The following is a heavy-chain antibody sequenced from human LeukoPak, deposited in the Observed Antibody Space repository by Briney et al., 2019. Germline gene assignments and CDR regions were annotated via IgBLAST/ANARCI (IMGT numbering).Heavy chain of an antibody. D-gene: IGHD3-10*01. V-gene: IGHV3-30*18. Sequence: GRSLRLSCAASGFTFSSYGMHWVRQAPGKGLEWVAVISYDGSNKYYADSVKGRFTISRDNSKNTLYLQVNSLRAEDTAVYYCAKGLLWFGSSAWGQGTTVTVSS. J-gene: IGHJ6*02. CDR2: ISYDGSNK. CDR3: AKGLLWFGSSA. CDR1: GFTFSSYG.